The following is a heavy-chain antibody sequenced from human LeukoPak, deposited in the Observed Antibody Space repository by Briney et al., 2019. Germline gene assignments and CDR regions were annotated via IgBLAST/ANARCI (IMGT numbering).Heavy chain of an antibody. J-gene: IGHJ5*02. CDR3: AKDVYGFLECP. V-gene: IGHV3-23*01. CDR2: ISGSGGST. CDR1: GSTFSSYA. D-gene: IGHD3-3*01. Sequence: GGSLRLSCAASGSTFSSYAMSRVRQAPGKGLEWVSAISGSGGSTYYADSVKGRFTISRDNSKNTLYLQMNSLRAEDTAVYYCAKDVYGFLECPWGQGTLVTVSS.